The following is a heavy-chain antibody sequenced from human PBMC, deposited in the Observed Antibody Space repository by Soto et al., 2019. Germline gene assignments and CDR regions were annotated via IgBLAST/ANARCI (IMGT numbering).Heavy chain of an antibody. J-gene: IGHJ6*02. V-gene: IGHV4-30-4*01. CDR2: IYYSGST. CDR3: ARVDILTVYGRMDV. D-gene: IGHD3-9*01. Sequence: SETLSLTCTVSGDSIRSGNHYWSWIRQPPGKGLEWIGYIYYSGSTYYSPSLKSRVTISVDTSKNQFSLKLNSVTAADTAVYYCARVDILTVYGRMDVWGQGTTVTVSS. CDR1: GDSIRSGNHY.